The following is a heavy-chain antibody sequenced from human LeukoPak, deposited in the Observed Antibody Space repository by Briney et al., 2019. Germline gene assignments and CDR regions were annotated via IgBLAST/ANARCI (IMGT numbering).Heavy chain of an antibody. D-gene: IGHD5-12*01. CDR3: ARSNPPLNIVATIDMDV. Sequence: PGGSLRLSCAASGFTFSSYSMNWVRQAPGKGLEWVSSISSSSSYIYYADSVKGRFTISRDNAKNSLYLQMNSLRAEDTAVYYCARSNPPLNIVATIDMDVWGQGTTVTVSS. CDR2: ISSSSSYI. CDR1: GFTFSSYS. J-gene: IGHJ6*02. V-gene: IGHV3-21*01.